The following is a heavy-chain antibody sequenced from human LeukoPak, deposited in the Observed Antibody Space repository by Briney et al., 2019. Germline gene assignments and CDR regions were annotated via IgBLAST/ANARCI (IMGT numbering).Heavy chain of an antibody. J-gene: IGHJ4*02. Sequence: ARSLRLSCAASGFTFDDYAMHWVRQAPGKGLEWVSGISWNSGSIGYADSVKGRFTISRDNAKNSLYLQMNSLRAEDMALYYCAKATGPNYYDSSPYYFDYWGQGTLVTVSS. CDR2: ISWNSGSI. D-gene: IGHD3-22*01. CDR1: GFTFDDYA. V-gene: IGHV3-9*03. CDR3: AKATGPNYYDSSPYYFDY.